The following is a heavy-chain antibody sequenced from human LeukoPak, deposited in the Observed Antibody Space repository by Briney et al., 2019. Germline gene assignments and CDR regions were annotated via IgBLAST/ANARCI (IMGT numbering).Heavy chain of an antibody. J-gene: IGHJ4*02. D-gene: IGHD1-1*01. V-gene: IGHV1-69*01. CDR1: GGTFSTYS. CDR2: IDPIFGAV. CDR3: ARWEKNHGYPLDY. Sequence: SVKVSCKASGGTFSTYSVSWVRLAPGQGLEWMGGIDPIFGAVNYAQKFLGRVTITADESTSTAYLELRSLRSDDTAVYYCARWEKNHGYPLDYWGQGTLVTVSS.